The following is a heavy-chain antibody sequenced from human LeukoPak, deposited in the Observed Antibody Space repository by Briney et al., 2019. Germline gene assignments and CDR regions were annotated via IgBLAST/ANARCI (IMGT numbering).Heavy chain of an antibody. D-gene: IGHD3-22*01. CDR2: INPKSGAT. V-gene: IGHV1-2*02. Sequence: ASVKVSCKASGYTFTGYYMHWVRQAPGQGLEWMGWINPKSGATNYAQKFQGRVTMTRDTSSSTAYMELSRLRSDDTAVYYCVPYNDGSGYLDYWGQGTLVTVSS. J-gene: IGHJ4*02. CDR3: VPYNDGSGYLDY. CDR1: GYTFTGYY.